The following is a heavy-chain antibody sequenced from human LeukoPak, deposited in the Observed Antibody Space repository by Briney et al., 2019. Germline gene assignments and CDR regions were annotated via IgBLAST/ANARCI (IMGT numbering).Heavy chain of an antibody. V-gene: IGHV1-46*01. CDR3: ARELPVVTYDSSGYGAFEYFQH. CDR1: GHTFSNYY. J-gene: IGHJ1*01. D-gene: IGHD3-22*01. CDR2: INPSGGST. Sequence: AGESLKISCKASGHTFSNYYMHWVRQAPGQGLEWMGIINPSGGSTSYAQKFQGRVTMTRDMSTSTVYMELSRLRSDDTAVYYCARELPVVTYDSSGYGAFEYFQHWGQGTLVTVSS.